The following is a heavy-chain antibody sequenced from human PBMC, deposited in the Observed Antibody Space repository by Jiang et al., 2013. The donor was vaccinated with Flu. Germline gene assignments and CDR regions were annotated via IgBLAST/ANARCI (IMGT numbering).Heavy chain of an antibody. V-gene: IGHV4-34*01. CDR1: GGSFSDYY. Sequence: LLKPSETLSLTCTVYGGSFSDYYWSWIRQPPGKGLEWIGEINHSGSTKYNPSLKSRVTISMDTSKNQFSLKLSSATAADTAVYYCARDVYDGANFDYWGQGALVIVSS. J-gene: IGHJ4*02. D-gene: IGHD2/OR15-2a*01. CDR3: ARDVYDGANFDY. CDR2: INHSGST.